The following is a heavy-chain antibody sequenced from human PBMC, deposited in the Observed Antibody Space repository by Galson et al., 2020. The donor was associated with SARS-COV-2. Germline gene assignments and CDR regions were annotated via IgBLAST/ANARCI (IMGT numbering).Heavy chain of an antibody. CDR2: IDVGSGNT. J-gene: IGHJ3*02. D-gene: IGHD2-2*01. Sequence: SVKVSCKASGFTFTSSAVQWVRQARGQRLEWIGWIDVGSGNTHYAQKFQERVTITRDMSTSTAYMELSSLRSEDTAVYYCAAPYCSSTSCDDAFDIWGQGTMVTVSS. V-gene: IGHV1-58*01. CDR1: GFTFTSSA. CDR3: AAPYCSSTSCDDAFDI.